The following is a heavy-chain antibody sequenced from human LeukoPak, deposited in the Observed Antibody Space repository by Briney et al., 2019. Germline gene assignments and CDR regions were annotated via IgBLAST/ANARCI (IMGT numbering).Heavy chain of an antibody. J-gene: IGHJ6*02. D-gene: IGHD1-1*01. CDR1: GFTFGDHA. CDR3: ARGPIQLWIHNAMDV. V-gene: IGHV3-49*04. CDR2: IRSKAYRGTT. Sequence: GGSLRLSCTGSGFTFGDHAMSWVRQAPGKGLEWVGFIRSKAYRGTTEYAASVKGRFTISRDDSASIAYPQMNSLKTEDTAVYYCARGPIQLWIHNAMDVWGQGTTVTVSS.